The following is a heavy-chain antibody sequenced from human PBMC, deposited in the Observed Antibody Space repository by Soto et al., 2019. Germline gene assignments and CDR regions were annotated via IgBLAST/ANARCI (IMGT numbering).Heavy chain of an antibody. Sequence: QVQLVQSGAEVKKPGSSVKVSCKVSGGTFSSYAISWVRQAPGQGLEWMGGIIPIFGTPNYAQKFQGRVTITAGATTSTVYMELSSLISEDTAVFCCACEYNWDSSYDGMDVWGQGTPVTGSS. D-gene: IGHD1-7*01. CDR1: GGTFSSYA. V-gene: IGHV1-69*01. J-gene: IGHJ6*02. CDR2: IIPIFGTP. CDR3: ACEYNWDSSYDGMDV.